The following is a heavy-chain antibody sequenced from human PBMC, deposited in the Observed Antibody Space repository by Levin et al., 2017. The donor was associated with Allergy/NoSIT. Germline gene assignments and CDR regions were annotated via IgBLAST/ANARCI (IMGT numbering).Heavy chain of an antibody. CDR2: IAGKYYGGTV. J-gene: IGHJ3*01. V-gene: IGHV3-49*03. D-gene: IGHD2/OR15-2a*01. CDR1: GFNFDDYA. Sequence: GGSLRLSCTASGFNFDDYAMSWFRQAPGQGLEWVGFIAGKYYGGTVDYAASVRGRFTISRDDSKSIAYLQMNSLKTEDTAVYYCTRDSYGRQPPNTFDVWGQGTTVTVSS. CDR3: TRDSYGRQPPNTFDV.